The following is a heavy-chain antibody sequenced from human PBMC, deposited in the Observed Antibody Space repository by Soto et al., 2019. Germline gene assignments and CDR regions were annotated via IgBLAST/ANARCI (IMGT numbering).Heavy chain of an antibody. Sequence: SVKVSCKASGGTFSSYAISWVRQAPGQGLEWMGGITPILGTANYAQKFQGRVTITTDKSTSTAYMELRSLRSDDTAVYYCATRSPAFDYWGQGTLVTVSS. CDR1: GGTFSSYA. J-gene: IGHJ4*02. V-gene: IGHV1-69*05. CDR2: ITPILGTA. CDR3: ATRSPAFDY.